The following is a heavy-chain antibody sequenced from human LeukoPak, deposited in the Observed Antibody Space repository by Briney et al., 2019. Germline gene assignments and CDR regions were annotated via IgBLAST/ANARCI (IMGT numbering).Heavy chain of an antibody. CDR1: GFSFSDSA. Sequence: PGRSLRLSCAASGFSFSDSAMHWVRQAPGKGLEWVALISYDGRNKYYADSVKGRFTISRDDSKNSLYLQMNSLRADDTSVYYCAREEARFLEWLITRDTKTEYGMDVWGQGTTVTVSS. CDR2: ISYDGRNK. V-gene: IGHV3-30*04. J-gene: IGHJ6*02. CDR3: AREEARFLEWLITRDTKTEYGMDV. D-gene: IGHD3-3*01.